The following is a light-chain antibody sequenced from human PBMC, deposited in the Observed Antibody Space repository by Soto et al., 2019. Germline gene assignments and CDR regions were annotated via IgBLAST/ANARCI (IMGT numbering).Light chain of an antibody. CDR3: QQYGNSRWT. V-gene: IGKV3-20*01. CDR1: QSVSNNN. J-gene: IGKJ1*01. Sequence: EIVLTQSPGTLSLSPGERATLSCRASQSVSNNNLVWYQQKPGQPPRLLIHAASNRATGIPARFSGSGSGTDFTLTVSSLEPEDFALYYCQQYGNSRWTFGQGTKVEIK. CDR2: AAS.